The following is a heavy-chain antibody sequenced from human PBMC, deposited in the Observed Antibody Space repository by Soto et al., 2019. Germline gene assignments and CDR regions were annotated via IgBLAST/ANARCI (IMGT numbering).Heavy chain of an antibody. V-gene: IGHV1-46*03. CDR1: GYTFTSYY. CDR3: ARAQTHYDILTGYRPNYFDY. Sequence: GTSVKVSCTASGYTFTSYYMHWVRQAPGQGLEWMGIINPSGGSTSYAQKFQGRVTMTRDTSTSTVYMELSSLRSEDTAVYYCARAQTHYDILTGYRPNYFDYWGQGTLVTVS. D-gene: IGHD3-9*01. J-gene: IGHJ4*02. CDR2: INPSGGST.